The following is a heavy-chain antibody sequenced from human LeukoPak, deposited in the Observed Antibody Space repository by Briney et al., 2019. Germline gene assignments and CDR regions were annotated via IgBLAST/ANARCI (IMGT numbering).Heavy chain of an antibody. V-gene: IGHV3-23*01. CDR1: GFAFSVYA. Sequence: GGSLRLSCTASGFAFSVYAMSWLRQPPGKGLEWVSTINANSGTTSYAASVRGRFTISRDNSKNTLYLQMNSLRAEDTAVYYCARELRYFDWLPHYYYYGMDVWGQGTTVIDSS. CDR3: ARELRYFDWLPHYYYYGMDV. J-gene: IGHJ6*02. CDR2: INANSGTT. D-gene: IGHD3-9*01.